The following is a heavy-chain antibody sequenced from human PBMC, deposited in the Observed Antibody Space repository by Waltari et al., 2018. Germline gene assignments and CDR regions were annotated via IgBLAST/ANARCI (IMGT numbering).Heavy chain of an antibody. V-gene: IGHV1-69*05. CDR1: GGTFSSYA. Sequence: QVQLVQSGAEVKKPGSSVKVSCKASGGTFSSYAISWVRQAPGQGLEWMGWIIHILGTAYYAQKFDGRVTITTDEATSTAYMGLSSLRSEDTAVYYCARGGGSSTRGYGMDVWGQGTTVTVSS. CDR2: IIHILGTA. J-gene: IGHJ6*02. CDR3: ARGGGSSTRGYGMDV. D-gene: IGHD1-26*01.